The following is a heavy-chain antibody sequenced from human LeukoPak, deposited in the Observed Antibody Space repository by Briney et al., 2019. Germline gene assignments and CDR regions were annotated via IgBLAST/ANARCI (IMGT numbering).Heavy chain of an antibody. CDR1: GFTFSSYA. CDR3: ARAPMAPFAFIAARPHLDY. D-gene: IGHD6-6*01. CDR2: ISGSGGST. V-gene: IGHV3-23*01. Sequence: GGSLRLSCAASGFTFSSYAMSWVRQAPGKGLEWVSAISGSGGSTYYADSVKGRFTISRDNSKNTLYLQMNSLRAEDTAVYYCARAPMAPFAFIAARPHLDYWGQGTLVTASS. J-gene: IGHJ4*02.